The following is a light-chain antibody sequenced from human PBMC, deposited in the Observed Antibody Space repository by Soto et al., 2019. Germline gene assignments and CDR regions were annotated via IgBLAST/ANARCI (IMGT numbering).Light chain of an antibody. V-gene: IGLV2-14*01. CDR3: SSYTSSSTWV. Sequence: SALTQPASVSGSPGQSITISCTGTSSDVGGYNYVSWYQQHPGKAAKLMIYEVSNRPSGVSNRFSGSKSGNTASLTISGPQAEDEADYYCSSYTSSSTWVFGGGTKLTVL. CDR1: SSDVGGYNY. CDR2: EVS. J-gene: IGLJ3*02.